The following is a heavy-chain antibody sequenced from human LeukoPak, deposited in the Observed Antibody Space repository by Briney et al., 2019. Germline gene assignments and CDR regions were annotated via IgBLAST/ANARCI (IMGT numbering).Heavy chain of an antibody. CDR1: GFTFSSYG. CDR3: ARDSARDYGATYWYFDL. V-gene: IGHV3-33*01. CDR2: IWYDGSNK. Sequence: GGSLRLSCAASGFTFSSYGMHWVRQAPGKGLEWVAVIWYDGSNKYYADSVKGRFTISRDNSKNTLYLQMNSLRAEDTAVYYCARDSARDYGATYWYFDLWGRGTLVTIS. D-gene: IGHD4-17*01. J-gene: IGHJ2*01.